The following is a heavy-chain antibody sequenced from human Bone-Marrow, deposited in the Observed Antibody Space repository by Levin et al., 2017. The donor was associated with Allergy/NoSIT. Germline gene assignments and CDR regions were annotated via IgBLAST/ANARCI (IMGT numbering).Heavy chain of an antibody. J-gene: IGHJ6*02. CDR3: AKNADSSGYYRNYYYYGMDV. Sequence: GGSLRLSCAASGFTFSSYGMHWVRQAPGKGLEWVAVISYDGSNKYYADSVKGRFTISRDNSKNTLYLQMNSLRAEDTAVYYCAKNADSSGYYRNYYYYGMDVWGQGTTVTVSS. CDR2: ISYDGSNK. D-gene: IGHD3-22*01. V-gene: IGHV3-30*18. CDR1: GFTFSSYG.